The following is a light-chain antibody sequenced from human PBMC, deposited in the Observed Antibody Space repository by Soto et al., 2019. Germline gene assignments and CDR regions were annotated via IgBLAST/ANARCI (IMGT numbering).Light chain of an antibody. CDR2: EVS. CDR1: SNDVGGYNY. J-gene: IGLJ2*01. V-gene: IGLV2-14*01. Sequence: QSVLTQPASVSGSPGQSITIFCTGTSNDVGGYNYVSWYQQHPGKAPKLMIYEVSNRPSGVSNRFSGSKSGNTASLTISGLQAEDETDYYCSSYTSTSTVVFGGGTQLTVL. CDR3: SSYTSTSTVV.